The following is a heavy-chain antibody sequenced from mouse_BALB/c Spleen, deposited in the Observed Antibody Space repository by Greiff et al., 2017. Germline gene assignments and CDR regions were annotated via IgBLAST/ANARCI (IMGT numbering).Heavy chain of an antibody. V-gene: IGHV14-3*02. CDR1: GFNIKDTY. D-gene: IGHD2-4*01. CDR3: ARQGYDYGYAMDY. J-gene: IGHJ4*01. CDR2: IDPANGNT. Sequence: VQLQQSGAELVKPGASVKLSCTASGFNIKDTYMHWVKQRPEQGLEWIGRIDPANGNTKYDPKFQGKATITADTSSNTAYLQLSSLTSEDTAVYYCARQGYDYGYAMDYWGQGTSVTVSS.